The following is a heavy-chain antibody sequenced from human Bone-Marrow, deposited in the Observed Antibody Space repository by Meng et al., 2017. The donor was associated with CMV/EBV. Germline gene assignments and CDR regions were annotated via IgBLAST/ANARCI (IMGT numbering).Heavy chain of an antibody. J-gene: IGHJ5*02. CDR3: ARSIAAAGHWLDP. Sequence: SETLSLTCTVSGYSISSGYYWGWIRQPPGKGLEWIGSIYHSVSTYYNPSLKSRVTISVDTSKNQFSLKLSSVTAADTAVYYCARSIAAAGHWLDPWGQGTLVTVSS. CDR2: IYHSVST. V-gene: IGHV4-38-2*02. CDR1: GYSISSGYY. D-gene: IGHD6-13*01.